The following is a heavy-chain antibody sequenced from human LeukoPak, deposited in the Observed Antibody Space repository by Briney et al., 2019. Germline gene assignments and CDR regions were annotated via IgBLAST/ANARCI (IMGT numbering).Heavy chain of an antibody. CDR2: ISGSGGST. V-gene: IGHV3-23*01. CDR3: AKDYLDILVVPAALDVFDI. J-gene: IGHJ3*02. CDR1: GFIFSRHA. Sequence: GGSLRLSCAASGFIFSRHAMSWVRQAPGKGLEWVSVISGSGGSTYYADSVKGRFTISRDNSKNTLYLQMNSLRAEDRAVYYCAKDYLDILVVPAALDVFDIWGQGTMVTVSS. D-gene: IGHD2-2*03.